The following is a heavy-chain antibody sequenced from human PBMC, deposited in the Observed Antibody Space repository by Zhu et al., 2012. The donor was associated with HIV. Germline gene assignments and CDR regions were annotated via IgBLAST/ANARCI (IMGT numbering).Heavy chain of an antibody. CDR3: AKGFTAMSAFDI. CDR2: ISWDGGST. Sequence: LGKGLEWVSLISWDGGSTYYADSVKGRFTISRDNSKNSLYLQMNSLRTEDTALYYCAKGFTAMSAFDIWGQGTMVTVSS. J-gene: IGHJ3*02. V-gene: IGHV3-43*01. D-gene: IGHD5-18*01.